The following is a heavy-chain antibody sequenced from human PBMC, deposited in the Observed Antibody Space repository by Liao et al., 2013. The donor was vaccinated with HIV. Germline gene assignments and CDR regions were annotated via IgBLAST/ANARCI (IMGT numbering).Heavy chain of an antibody. CDR2: INHSGST. V-gene: IGHV4-34*01. D-gene: IGHD3-22*01. J-gene: IGHJ4*02. CDR3: ARVKRRYYDSSGSYYFDY. CDR1: GGSFSGYY. Sequence: QVQLQQWGAGLLKPSETLSLTCAVYGGSFSGYYWSWIRQPPGKGLEWIGEINHSGSTNYNPSLKSRVTISVDTSKNQFSLKLSSVTAADTAVYYCARVKRRYYDSSGSYYFDYWGQGNPGHRLL.